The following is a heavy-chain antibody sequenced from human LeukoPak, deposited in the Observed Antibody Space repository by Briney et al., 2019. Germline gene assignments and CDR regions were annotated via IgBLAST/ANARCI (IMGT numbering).Heavy chain of an antibody. Sequence: PGGSLRLSCAASGFTFSSYAMSWVRQAPGKGLKWVSILSGSGDSTYYADSVKGRFTISRDNSKNKLYLQMNSLRAEDTAVYYCAKLDGSSWLYYFDYWGQGTLVTVSS. V-gene: IGHV3-23*01. D-gene: IGHD6-13*01. CDR2: LSGSGDST. CDR3: AKLDGSSWLYYFDY. CDR1: GFTFSSYA. J-gene: IGHJ4*02.